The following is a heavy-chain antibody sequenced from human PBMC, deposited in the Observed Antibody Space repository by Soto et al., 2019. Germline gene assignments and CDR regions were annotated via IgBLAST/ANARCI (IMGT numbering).Heavy chain of an antibody. CDR3: ARTAYYYDSSGYYDGEFDY. CDR1: GYIFTNYC. CDR2: IYPGDSDT. Sequence: GESLIIYCKGSGYIFTNYCIGWVRQLPGKGLEWMGIIYPGDSDTRYSPSFQGQVTISADKSISTAYLQWSSLKASDTAMYYCARTAYYYDSSGYYDGEFDYWGPGNLVTVSS. J-gene: IGHJ4*02. D-gene: IGHD3-22*01. V-gene: IGHV5-51*01.